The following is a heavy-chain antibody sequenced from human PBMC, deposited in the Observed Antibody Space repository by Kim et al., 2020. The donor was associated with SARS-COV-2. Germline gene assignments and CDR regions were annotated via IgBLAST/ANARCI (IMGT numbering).Heavy chain of an antibody. Sequence: SETLSLTCAVYGGSFSGYYWSWIRQPPGKGLEWIGEINHSGSTNYNPSLKSRVTISVDTSKNQFSLKLSSVTAADTAVYYCARGVSTDIVVVPAAYYYY. CDR1: GGSFSGYY. J-gene: IGHJ6*01. CDR3: ARGVSTDIVVVPAAYYYY. V-gene: IGHV4-34*01. D-gene: IGHD2-2*01. CDR2: INHSGST.